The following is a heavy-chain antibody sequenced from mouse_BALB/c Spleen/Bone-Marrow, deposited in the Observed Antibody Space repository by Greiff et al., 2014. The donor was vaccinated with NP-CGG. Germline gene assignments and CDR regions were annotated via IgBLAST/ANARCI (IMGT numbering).Heavy chain of an antibody. J-gene: IGHJ3*01. Sequence: EVQLQQSGAELAKPGASVKLSCTASGFNIKDTYMHWVKQRPEQGLEWIGRIDPANGNTKYDPKFQGKATITADTSSNTAYLQLSSLTSEDTAVYYCARAGDYGSSLAYWGQGTLVTVSA. D-gene: IGHD1-1*01. CDR1: GFNIKDTY. CDR3: ARAGDYGSSLAY. V-gene: IGHV14-3*02. CDR2: IDPANGNT.